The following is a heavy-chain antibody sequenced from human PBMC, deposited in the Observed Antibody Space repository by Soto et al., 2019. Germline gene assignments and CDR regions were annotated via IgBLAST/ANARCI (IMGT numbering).Heavy chain of an antibody. CDR3: ARSRYTSGWWTPPFDY. J-gene: IGHJ4*02. D-gene: IGHD6-19*01. CDR1: GGSISSYY. V-gene: IGHV4-59*01. CDR2: IYYSGST. Sequence: TSETLSLTCGVSGGSISSYYWSWIRQPPGKGLEWIGYIYYSGSTNYNPSLKSRVTISVDTSKNQFSLKLTSVTAADTAVYYCARSRYTSGWWTPPFDYWGQGTLVTVSS.